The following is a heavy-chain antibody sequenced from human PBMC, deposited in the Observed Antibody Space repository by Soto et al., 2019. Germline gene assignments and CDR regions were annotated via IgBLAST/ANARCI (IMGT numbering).Heavy chain of an antibody. Sequence: GGSLRLSCAASGFTFSSYGMHWVRQAPGKGLEWVAVIWYDGSNKYYADSVRGRFTISRDNSKNTLYLQMNSLRAEDTAVYYCVRDGAIAVTGLDSWGQGILVTVSS. V-gene: IGHV3-33*01. CDR1: GFTFSSYG. CDR2: IWYDGSNK. J-gene: IGHJ4*02. D-gene: IGHD6-19*01. CDR3: VRDGAIAVTGLDS.